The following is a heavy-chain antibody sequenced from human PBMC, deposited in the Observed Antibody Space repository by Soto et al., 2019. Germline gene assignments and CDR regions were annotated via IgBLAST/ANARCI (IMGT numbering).Heavy chain of an antibody. J-gene: IGHJ5*02. CDR3: AREIAARPPWFDP. D-gene: IGHD6-6*01. CDR2: IIPIFGTA. CDR1: GGTFSSYA. Sequence: ASVKVSCKASGGTFSSYAISWVRQAPGQGLEWMGGIIPIFGTANYAQKFQGRVTITADKSTSTAYMELSSLRSEDTAVYYCAREIAARPPWFDPWGQGTLVTVSS. V-gene: IGHV1-69*06.